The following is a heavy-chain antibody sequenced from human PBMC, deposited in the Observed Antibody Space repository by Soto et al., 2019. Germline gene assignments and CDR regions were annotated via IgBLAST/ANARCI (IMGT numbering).Heavy chain of an antibody. CDR2: ISHDGSNK. J-gene: IGHJ6*02. CDR3: AREGGSYYSDYGRDV. V-gene: IGHV3-30-3*01. D-gene: IGHD3-16*01. CDR1: GFTFSSYA. Sequence: QVQLVESGGGVVQPGRSLRLSCAGSGFTFSSYAMHWVRQAPGKGLEWVAVISHDGSNKYYADSVKGRFTISRDNSKNTLYLQMNSLRADDTALYYCAREGGSYYSDYGRDVWGQGATFTVSS.